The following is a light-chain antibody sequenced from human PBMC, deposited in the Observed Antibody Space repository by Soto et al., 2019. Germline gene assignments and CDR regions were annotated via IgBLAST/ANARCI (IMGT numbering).Light chain of an antibody. CDR2: SAS. J-gene: IGKJ2*01. CDR3: QQYDAWPVA. V-gene: IGKV3-15*01. CDR1: QGVSTN. Sequence: EMVVTQSPVTLSVSPGERATLSCRASQGVSTNVAWYQQKPGQAPRLLIYSASTRAPGVPARVGCSGSGTEFTLTISKLQSEDFAVYYCQQYDAWPVAFGQGTKLQIK.